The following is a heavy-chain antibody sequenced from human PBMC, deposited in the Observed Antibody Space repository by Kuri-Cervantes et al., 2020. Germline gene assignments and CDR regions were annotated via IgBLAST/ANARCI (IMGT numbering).Heavy chain of an antibody. Sequence: ASVKVSCKASGYTFTGYYMHWVRQAPGQGLEWMGWIHPNSGDTNYAQKLQGRVTMTTDTSTSTAYMELRSLRSDDTAVYYCARRKGNWFDPWGQGTLVTVSS. CDR3: ARRKGNWFDP. J-gene: IGHJ5*02. D-gene: IGHD1-14*01. CDR2: IHPNSGDT. CDR1: GYTFTGYY. V-gene: IGHV1-2*02.